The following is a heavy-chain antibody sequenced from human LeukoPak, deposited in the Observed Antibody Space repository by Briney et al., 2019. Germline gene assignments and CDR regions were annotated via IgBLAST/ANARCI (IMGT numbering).Heavy chain of an antibody. CDR2: INWNGGST. CDR3: ARDWFTRLGELSPDRAFDY. J-gene: IGHJ4*02. Sequence: GGSLRLSCAASGFTFDDYTMSWVRQAPGKGLEWVSGINWNGGSTGYVDSVKGRFTISGDNAKNSLYLQMNSLRAEDTALYYCARDWFTRLGELSPDRAFDYWGQGTLVTISS. CDR1: GFTFDDYT. D-gene: IGHD3-16*02. V-gene: IGHV3-20*04.